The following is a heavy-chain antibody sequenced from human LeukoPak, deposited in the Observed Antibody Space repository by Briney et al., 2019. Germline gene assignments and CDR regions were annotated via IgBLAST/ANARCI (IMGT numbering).Heavy chain of an antibody. CDR2: IYSSGST. J-gene: IGHJ3*02. CDR3: ARSDGYGLVGI. D-gene: IGHD5-18*01. CDR1: GYSISSGYY. V-gene: IGHV4-38-2*02. Sequence: SETLSLTCTVSGYSISSGYYWGWIRQPPGKTLEWIGSIYSSGSTYYNPSLKSRVIIMIDTPKNHFSLTLSSVTAADTAVYYCARSDGYGLVGIWGQGTMVTVSS.